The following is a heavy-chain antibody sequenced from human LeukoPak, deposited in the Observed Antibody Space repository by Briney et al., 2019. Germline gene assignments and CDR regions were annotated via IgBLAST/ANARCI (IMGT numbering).Heavy chain of an antibody. CDR2: ISYDGSNK. Sequence: GSLRLSCAASGFTFSSYGMHWVRQAPGKGLEWVAVISYDGSNKYYADSVKGRFTISRDNSKNTLYLQVNSLRAEDTAVYYCAKGDYYDSSGYLNWGQGTLVTVSS. J-gene: IGHJ4*02. CDR1: GFTFSSYG. V-gene: IGHV3-30*18. D-gene: IGHD3-22*01. CDR3: AKGDYYDSSGYLN.